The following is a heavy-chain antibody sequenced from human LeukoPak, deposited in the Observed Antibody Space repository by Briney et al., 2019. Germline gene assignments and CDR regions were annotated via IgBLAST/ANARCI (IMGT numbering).Heavy chain of an antibody. D-gene: IGHD2-8*02. V-gene: IGHV4-61*05. Sequence: SETLSLTCTVSGGSIRSTSHYWGWVRQPPGKGLECIGYIFYSGSTNYNPSFKSRVSISLDTSKSQFSLKLTSVTAADTAMYYCARLGFRTGDNSLADYWGRGIQVTVSS. J-gene: IGHJ4*02. CDR3: ARLGFRTGDNSLADY. CDR2: IFYSGST. CDR1: GGSIRSTSHY.